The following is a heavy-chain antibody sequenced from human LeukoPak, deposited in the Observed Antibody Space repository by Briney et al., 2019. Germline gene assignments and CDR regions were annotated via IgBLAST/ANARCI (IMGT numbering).Heavy chain of an antibody. CDR1: GFTFDDYA. CDR3: AKEGYYDYVWGSYHWYYFDY. D-gene: IGHD3-16*02. V-gene: IGHV3-9*01. J-gene: IGHJ4*02. CDR2: IRWNSGSI. Sequence: GRSLRLPCAASGFTFDDYAMHWVRQAPGKGLEWVSGIRWNSGSIGCADSVKGRFTISRDNAKNSLYLQMNSLRAENTALYYCAKEGYYDYVWGSYHWYYFDYWGQGTLGTVSS.